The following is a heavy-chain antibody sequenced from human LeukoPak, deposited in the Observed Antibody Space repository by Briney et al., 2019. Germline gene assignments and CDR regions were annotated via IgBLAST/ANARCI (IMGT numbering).Heavy chain of an antibody. CDR3: ARGHYGDYPFDP. J-gene: IGHJ5*02. V-gene: IGHV4-31*03. D-gene: IGHD4-17*01. CDR1: GGSISSGGYY. CDR2: IYYSVST. Sequence: SQTLSLTCTVSGGSISSGGYYWSWIRQHPGKGLEWIGYIYYSVSTYYNPSLKSRVTISVDTSKNQFSLKLSSVTAADTAVYYCARGHYGDYPFDPWGQGTLVTVSS.